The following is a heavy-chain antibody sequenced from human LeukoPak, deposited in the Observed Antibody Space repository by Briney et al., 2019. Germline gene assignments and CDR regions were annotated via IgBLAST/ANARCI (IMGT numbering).Heavy chain of an antibody. D-gene: IGHD3-10*01. V-gene: IGHV3-7*01. J-gene: IGHJ4*02. CDR1: GFTFSGYW. Sequence: GGSLRLSCGASGFTFSGYWMSWVRQAPGKGLEWVANINQGGSEKNYVASVKGRLTISRDNAKNLLYLQMNSLRAEDTAVYFCARDSLGSGSYYDYWGQGTLVTVSS. CDR2: INQGGSEK. CDR3: ARDSLGSGSYYDY.